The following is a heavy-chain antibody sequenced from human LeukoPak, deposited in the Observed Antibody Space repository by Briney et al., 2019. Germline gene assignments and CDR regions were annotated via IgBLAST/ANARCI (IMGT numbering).Heavy chain of an antibody. D-gene: IGHD3-10*01. CDR1: GGTFSSYA. J-gene: IGHJ4*02. Sequence: ASVKVSCRASGGTFSSYAISWVRQAPGQGLEWMGRIIPILGIANYAQKFQGRVTITADKSTSTAYMELSSLRSEDTAVYYCASSYYYGSGSYYKADFDYWGQGTLVTVSS. V-gene: IGHV1-69*04. CDR3: ASSYYYGSGSYYKADFDY. CDR2: IIPILGIA.